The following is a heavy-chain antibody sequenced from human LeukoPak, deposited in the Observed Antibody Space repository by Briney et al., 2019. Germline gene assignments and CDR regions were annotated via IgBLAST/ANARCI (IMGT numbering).Heavy chain of an antibody. D-gene: IGHD2-2*02. CDR3: ARRDCSSTSCYTRHYYMDV. V-gene: IGHV3-7*01. J-gene: IGHJ6*03. CDR2: IKQDGSEK. Sequence: GGSLRLSCAASGFTFSSYWMSWVRQAPGKGLEWVANIKQDGSEKYYVDSVKGRFTISRDSAKNSLYLQMNSLRAEDTAVYYCARRDCSSTSCYTRHYYMDVWGKGTTVTVSS. CDR1: GFTFSSYW.